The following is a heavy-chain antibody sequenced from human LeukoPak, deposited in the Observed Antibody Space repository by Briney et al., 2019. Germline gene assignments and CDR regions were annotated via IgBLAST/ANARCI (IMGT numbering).Heavy chain of an antibody. CDR1: GYSISSGYY. CDR2: NYHSGST. J-gene: IGHJ4*02. CDR3: ARGDYYGSGSRYFDY. Sequence: SETLSLTCTVSGYSISSGYYWGWIRQPPGKGLEWIGSNYHSGSTYYNPSLKSRVTISVDTSKNQFSLKLSSVTAADTAVYYCARGDYYGSGSRYFDYWGQGTLVTVSS. V-gene: IGHV4-38-2*02. D-gene: IGHD3-10*01.